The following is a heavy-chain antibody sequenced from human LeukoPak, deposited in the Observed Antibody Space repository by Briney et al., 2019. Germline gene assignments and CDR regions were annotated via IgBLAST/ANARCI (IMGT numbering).Heavy chain of an antibody. J-gene: IGHJ4*02. D-gene: IGHD2-15*01. CDR1: GFNFSINW. Sequence: GGSLRLSCAASGFNFSINWMTWVRQAPGKGLEWVANIQDDGVEKNYVESVKGRFIISRDNAKDSLFLQMSSLRDEDTALYYCARGYAAIPDWGQGTLVTVSS. V-gene: IGHV3-7*01. CDR2: IQDDGVEK. CDR3: ARGYAAIPD.